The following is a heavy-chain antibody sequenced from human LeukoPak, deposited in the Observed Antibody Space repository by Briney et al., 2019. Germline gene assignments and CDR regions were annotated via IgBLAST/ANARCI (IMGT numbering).Heavy chain of an antibody. J-gene: IGHJ3*02. CDR1: GGSISSGDYY. Sequence: SETLSLTCTVSGGSISSGDYYWSWIRQPPGKGLEWIGYIYYSGSTYYNPSLKSRVTISVDTSKNQFSLKLSSVTAADTAVYCCARDHGQTGERAFDIWGQGTMVTVSS. CDR3: ARDHGQTGERAFDI. D-gene: IGHD7-27*01. CDR2: IYYSGST. V-gene: IGHV4-30-4*01.